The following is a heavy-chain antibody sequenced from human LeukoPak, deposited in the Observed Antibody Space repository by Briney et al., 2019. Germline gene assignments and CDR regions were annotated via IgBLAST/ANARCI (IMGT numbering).Heavy chain of an antibody. V-gene: IGHV4-30-2*01. CDR3: ARDFMDTAMVLAYYFDY. J-gene: IGHJ4*02. Sequence: QTLSLTCTVSGGSISSGGYYWSWIRQPPGKGLEWIGYIYRSGSTYYNPSLKSRVTISVDTSKNQFSLKLSSVTAADTAVYYCARDFMDTAMVLAYYFDYWGQGTLVTVSS. CDR2: IYRSGST. D-gene: IGHD5-18*01. CDR1: GGSISSGGYY.